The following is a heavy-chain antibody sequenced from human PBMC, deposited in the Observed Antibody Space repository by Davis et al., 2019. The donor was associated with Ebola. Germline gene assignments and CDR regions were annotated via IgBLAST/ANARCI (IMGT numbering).Heavy chain of an antibody. Sequence: GGSLRLSCAASGFTFSSYGMHWVRQAPGKGLEWVAVISYDGSNKYYADSVKGRFTISRDNSKNTLYLQMNSLRAEDTAVYYCAKDQYSSSGYYYYGMDVWGKGTTVTVSS. CDR3: AKDQYSSSGYYYYGMDV. J-gene: IGHJ6*04. D-gene: IGHD6-13*01. V-gene: IGHV3-30*18. CDR1: GFTFSSYG. CDR2: ISYDGSNK.